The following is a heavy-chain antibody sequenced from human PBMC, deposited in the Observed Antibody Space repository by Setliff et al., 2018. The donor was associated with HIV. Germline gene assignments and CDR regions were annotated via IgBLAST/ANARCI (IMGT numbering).Heavy chain of an antibody. D-gene: IGHD4-17*01. Sequence: PSETLSLTCTVSGGSITGYYWSWIRQPPGKGLEWIGYIFYSGSTNYNPSLKSRVTISVDASKNQFSLRLSPVTAADTAVYYCARGFLRSRRRWFDPWGQGTLVTVSS. J-gene: IGHJ5*02. V-gene: IGHV4-59*01. CDR1: GGSITGYY. CDR3: ARGFLRSRRRWFDP. CDR2: IFYSGST.